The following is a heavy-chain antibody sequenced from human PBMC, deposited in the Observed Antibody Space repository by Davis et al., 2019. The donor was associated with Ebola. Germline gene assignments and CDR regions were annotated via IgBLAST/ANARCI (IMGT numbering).Heavy chain of an antibody. CDR2: IYSGGIT. Sequence: GESLKISCAASGFPVSSNYMSWVRQAPGKGLEWVSVIYSGGITYHADSVQGRFTISRDNSKNTLYLQLNSLRAEDTAVYYCARDGYNQYYGMDVWGQGTAVTVSS. J-gene: IGHJ6*02. V-gene: IGHV3-53*01. D-gene: IGHD5-24*01. CDR1: GFPVSSNY. CDR3: ARDGYNQYYGMDV.